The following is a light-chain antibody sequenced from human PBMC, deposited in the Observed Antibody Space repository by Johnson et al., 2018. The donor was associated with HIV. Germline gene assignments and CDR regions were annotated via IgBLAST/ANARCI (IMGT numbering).Light chain of an antibody. CDR2: ENT. J-gene: IGLJ1*01. CDR3: GTWDTSLSAGGV. V-gene: IGLV1-51*02. CDR1: SSNIGNKY. Sequence: QSVLTQPPSVSAAPGQKVTISCSGSSSNIGNKYVSWYQQLPGTAPKLLIYENTKRPSWIPDRFSGSKSGTSATLGITGLQTGDAADYYRGTWDTSLSAGGVFGSGTKVTVL.